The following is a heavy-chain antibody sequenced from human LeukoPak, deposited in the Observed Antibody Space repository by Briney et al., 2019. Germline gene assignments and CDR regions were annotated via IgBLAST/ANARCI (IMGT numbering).Heavy chain of an antibody. Sequence: GGSLRLSCAASGFTFSSYAMSWVRQAPGKGLEWVSVICGSGGDTYYADSVKGRFTISRDNSKNALYLQMNSLRAEDTAVYYCAKGGGDSCYSVNDYRGQGTLVTVSS. V-gene: IGHV3-23*01. CDR1: GFTFSSYA. CDR2: ICGSGGDT. D-gene: IGHD2-15*01. CDR3: AKGGGDSCYSVNDY. J-gene: IGHJ4*02.